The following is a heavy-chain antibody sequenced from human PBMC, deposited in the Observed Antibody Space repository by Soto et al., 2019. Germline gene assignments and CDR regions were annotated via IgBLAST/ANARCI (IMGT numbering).Heavy chain of an antibody. D-gene: IGHD4-17*01. V-gene: IGHV3-23*04. J-gene: IGHJ3*01. Sequence: EVQVVESGGGLVQPGGSLRLSCATSKFTFSAYAMTWVRQAPGEGLEWVSSISGSGGGTSYADSVKGRFSISRDNSKNTLYLPMNSLRVEDTAVYYCTRDPNGDHIGAFDFWGQGIVVTVSS. CDR2: ISGSGGGT. CDR1: KFTFSAYA. CDR3: TRDPNGDHIGAFDF.